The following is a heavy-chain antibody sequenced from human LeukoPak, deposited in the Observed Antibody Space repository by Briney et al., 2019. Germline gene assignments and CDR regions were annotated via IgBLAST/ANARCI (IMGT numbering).Heavy chain of an antibody. J-gene: IGHJ6*03. CDR3: AKGVEDSGIYYYYYMDV. CDR2: VSGSGVST. D-gene: IGHD2-15*01. Sequence: GGSLRLSCAASRVTFSSYTFSTDAMSWVRQAPGKGLEWVSAVSGSGVSTYYADSVKGRFTISRDNSKNTLYLQMNGLRAEDTAVYYCAKGVEDSGIYYYYYMDVWGKGTTVTVSS. CDR1: RVTFSSYTFSTDA. V-gene: IGHV3-23*01.